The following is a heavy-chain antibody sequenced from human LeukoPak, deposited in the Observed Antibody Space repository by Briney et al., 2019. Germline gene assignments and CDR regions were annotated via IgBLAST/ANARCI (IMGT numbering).Heavy chain of an antibody. Sequence: GGSLRLSCAGSGFTFSSYGMHWVRQAPGKGLEWLAVIWFDGSKTYYADSVKGRFTISRDNSMNTLSLQMDSLRAEDTAVYYCARLRGGNGDSGGSLDYWGQGTLVTVS. D-gene: IGHD4-17*01. J-gene: IGHJ4*02. V-gene: IGHV3-33*01. CDR3: ARLRGGNGDSGGSLDY. CDR2: IWFDGSKT. CDR1: GFTFSSYG.